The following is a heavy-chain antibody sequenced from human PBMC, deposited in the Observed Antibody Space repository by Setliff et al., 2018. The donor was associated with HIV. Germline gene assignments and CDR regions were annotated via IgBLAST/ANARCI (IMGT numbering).Heavy chain of an antibody. J-gene: IGHJ4*02. CDR3: ARGFDYAQRPPLYYFDY. Sequence: SETLSLTCAVYGGSFSGYDWSWIRQPPGKGLEWIGEINHSGSTNYNPSLKSRVTISVDTSKNQFSLKLCSVTAADTSVYYCARGFDYAQRPPLYYFDYWGQGTLVTVSS. V-gene: IGHV4-34*01. D-gene: IGHD2-2*01. CDR2: INHSGST. CDR1: GGSFSGYD.